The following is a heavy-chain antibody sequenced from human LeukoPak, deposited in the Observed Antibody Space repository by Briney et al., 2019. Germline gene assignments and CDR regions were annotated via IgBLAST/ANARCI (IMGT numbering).Heavy chain of an antibody. CDR1: GFTFSSYA. V-gene: IGHV3-30*04. CDR2: ISYDGSNK. Sequence: GGSLRLSCAASGFTFSSYAMHWVRQAPGKGLEWVAVISYDGSNKYYADSVKGRFTISRDNSKNTLYLQMNSLRAEDTAVYYCAKELTVGTTSKNLDYWGRGTLVTVSS. J-gene: IGHJ4*02. CDR3: AKELTVGTTSKNLDY. D-gene: IGHD1-26*01.